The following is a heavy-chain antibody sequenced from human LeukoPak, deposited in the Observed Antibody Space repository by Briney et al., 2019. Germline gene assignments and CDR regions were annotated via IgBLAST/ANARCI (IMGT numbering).Heavy chain of an antibody. J-gene: IGHJ4*02. CDR2: ISGSGGST. D-gene: IGHD3-10*01. V-gene: IGHV3-23*01. CDR1: GLTFSSYA. CDR3: AKDEYGSGRYDY. Sequence: PGGSLRLSCAASGLTFSSYAMSWVRQAPGKGLEWVSAISGSGGSTYYADSVKGRFTISRDNSKNTLYLQMNSLRAEDTAVYYCAKDEYGSGRYDYWGQGTLVTVSS.